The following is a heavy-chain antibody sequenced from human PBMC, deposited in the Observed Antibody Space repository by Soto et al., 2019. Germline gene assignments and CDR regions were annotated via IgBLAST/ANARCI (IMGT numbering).Heavy chain of an antibody. V-gene: IGHV4-34*01. CDR1: VGSISVYY. CDR2: INHGGST. CDR3: ARGDFVDYPNPARVAANYFGMDV. J-gene: IGHJ6*01. Sequence: PSENLSLTCGFHVGSISVYYCSWLRQPPGRGLDRLGEINHGGSTKYNPSLKSRVTISEDRSKNQISLKLTSVTAAETAVYYRARGDFVDYPNPARVAANYFGMDVWGHGTTVTVSS. D-gene: IGHD4-17*01.